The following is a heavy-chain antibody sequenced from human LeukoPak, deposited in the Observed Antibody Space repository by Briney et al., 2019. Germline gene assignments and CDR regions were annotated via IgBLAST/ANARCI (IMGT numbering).Heavy chain of an antibody. D-gene: IGHD6-13*01. CDR2: ISSSGNYI. J-gene: IGHJ6*04. V-gene: IGHV3-21*01. Sequence: GGSLRLSCAASTFTFSRYSMNWVRQAPGKGLEWVSSISSSGNYIYYADSVKGRFTVSRDNAKNPLYPQMNSLRAEDTAVYYCARDIDSSMGASGTYYYYYGMDVWGNGTTVTVSS. CDR1: TFTFSRYS. CDR3: ARDIDSSMGASGTYYYYYGMDV.